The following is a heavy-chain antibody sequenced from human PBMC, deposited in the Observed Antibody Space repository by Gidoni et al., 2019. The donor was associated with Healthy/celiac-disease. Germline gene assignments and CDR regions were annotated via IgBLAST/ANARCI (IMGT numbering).Heavy chain of an antibody. CDR3: ARGEIKGNYIWGSYRYTPIDY. V-gene: IGHV4-34*01. CDR2: INHSGST. J-gene: IGHJ4*02. D-gene: IGHD3-16*02. CDR1: GGSFSGYY. Sequence: QVQLQQWGAGLLTPSETLSLTCAVYGGSFSGYYWSWIRQPPGKGLEWIGEINHSGSTNYNPSLKSRVTISVDTSKNQFSLKLSSVTAADTAVYYCARGEIKGNYIWGSYRYTPIDYWGQGTLVTVSS.